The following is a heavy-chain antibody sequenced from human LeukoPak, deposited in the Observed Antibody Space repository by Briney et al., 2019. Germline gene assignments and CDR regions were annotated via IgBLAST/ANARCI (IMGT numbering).Heavy chain of an antibody. J-gene: IGHJ4*02. CDR3: ARYSSSWRYYFDY. Sequence: GESLKISCKGSGYSFTSYWIGWVRQMPGKGLEWMGIIYPGDSDTRYSPSFQGQVTISADKSISTAYLQWSGLKASDTAMYYCARYSSSWRYYFDYWGQGTLATVSS. CDR2: IYPGDSDT. V-gene: IGHV5-51*01. D-gene: IGHD6-13*01. CDR1: GYSFTSYW.